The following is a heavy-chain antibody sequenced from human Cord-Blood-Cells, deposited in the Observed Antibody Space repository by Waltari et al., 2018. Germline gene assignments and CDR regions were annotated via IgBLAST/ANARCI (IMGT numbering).Heavy chain of an antibody. Sequence: VQPQQWGAGLLKPSETLSLTCAVYGGSFSGYYWSWIRQRPGKGLEWIGEINHSGSTNYNPSLKSRVTISVDTSKNQFSLKLSSVTAADTAVYYCARYKYDFWSGYYYYYYYGMDVWGQGTTVTVSS. CDR1: GGSFSGYY. J-gene: IGHJ6*02. CDR2: INHSGST. V-gene: IGHV4-34*01. D-gene: IGHD3-3*01. CDR3: ARYKYDFWSGYYYYYYYGMDV.